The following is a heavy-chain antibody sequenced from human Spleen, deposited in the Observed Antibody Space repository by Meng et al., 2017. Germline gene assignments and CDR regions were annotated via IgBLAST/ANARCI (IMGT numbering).Heavy chain of an antibody. CDR1: GGSFSDYY. Sequence: HVPLPPWGAGLLKPSETLSLTCVVSGGSFSDYYWSWIRQPPGKGLEWIGEINHSGSTNYNPSLESRATISVDTSQNNLSLKLSSVTAADSAVYYCARGPTTMAHDFDYWGQGTLVTVSS. J-gene: IGHJ4*02. CDR2: INHSGST. V-gene: IGHV4-34*01. D-gene: IGHD4-11*01. CDR3: ARGPTTMAHDFDY.